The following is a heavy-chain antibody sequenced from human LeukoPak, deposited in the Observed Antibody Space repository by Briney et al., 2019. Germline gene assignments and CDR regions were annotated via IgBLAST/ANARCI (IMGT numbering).Heavy chain of an antibody. D-gene: IGHD3-9*01. CDR2: ISSDWRAV. Sequence: GGSLRLSCAASGFTLSNHWMHWVRRARGLGLVWVACISSDWRAVNYADSVKGRSFISGDDANNAVILQMNSLGVDDTARYYCVRGTIDWRGFDFWGQGALVTLSS. J-gene: IGHJ4*02. CDR1: GFTLSNHW. CDR3: VRGTIDWRGFDF. V-gene: IGHV3-74*01.